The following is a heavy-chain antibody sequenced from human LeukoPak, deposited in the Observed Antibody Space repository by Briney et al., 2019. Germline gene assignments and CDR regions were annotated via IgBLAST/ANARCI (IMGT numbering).Heavy chain of an antibody. CDR3: ARGFGGDP. J-gene: IGHJ5*02. D-gene: IGHD4-23*01. Sequence: ASVKVSCKASGYTFTAYYLHWVRQAPGQGLEWMGWINPNSGGTNYAQSFQGRVSMTRDTSIGTAYMELSRLTSDDTALYYCARGFGGDPWGQGTLVTVSS. V-gene: IGHV1-2*02. CDR2: INPNSGGT. CDR1: GYTFTAYY.